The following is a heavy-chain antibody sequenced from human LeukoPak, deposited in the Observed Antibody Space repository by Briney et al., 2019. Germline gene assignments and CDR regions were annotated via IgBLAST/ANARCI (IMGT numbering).Heavy chain of an antibody. CDR3: ARGRAGAFDI. V-gene: IGHV4-4*07. J-gene: IGHJ3*02. Sequence: PSETLSLTCTVSGGSLSSYSWSWIRQPAGKGLEWIGRIFASGSTKYNPSLKSRVTMSVETSKKQFSLKLSSVTAADTAVYYCARGRAGAFDIWGQGTMVTVSS. CDR1: GGSLSSYS. CDR2: IFASGST.